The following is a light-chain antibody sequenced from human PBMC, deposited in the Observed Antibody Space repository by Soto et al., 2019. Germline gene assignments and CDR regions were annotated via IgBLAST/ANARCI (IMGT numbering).Light chain of an antibody. J-gene: IGLJ3*02. Sequence: SYELTQPPSVSVAPGQTAMINCGGNDIGSKTVHWYQQRPGQAPVLVVYDDRYRPSGIPERFSGSISGSTATLTISRFEAGDEAEYYCQVWDRNNNDVLFVGGTKLTVL. V-gene: IGLV3-21*02. CDR2: DDR. CDR1: DIGSKT. CDR3: QVWDRNNNDVL.